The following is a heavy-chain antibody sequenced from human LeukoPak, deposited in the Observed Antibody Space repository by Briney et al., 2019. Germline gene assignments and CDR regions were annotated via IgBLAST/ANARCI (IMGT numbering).Heavy chain of an antibody. CDR3: TTERDVVLRFLEWFSADY. CDR2: IKSKTDGGTT. CDR1: GFTFSNAW. J-gene: IGHJ4*02. D-gene: IGHD3-3*01. Sequence: GGSLRLSCAASGFTFSNAWMSWVRQAPGNGLEWVGRIKSKTDGGTTDYAAPVKGRFTISRDDSKNTLYLQMNSLKTEDTAVYYCTTERDVVLRFLEWFSADYWGQGTLVTVSS. V-gene: IGHV3-15*01.